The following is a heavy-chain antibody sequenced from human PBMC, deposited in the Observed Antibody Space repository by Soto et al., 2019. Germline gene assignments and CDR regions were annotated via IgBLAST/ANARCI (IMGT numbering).Heavy chain of an antibody. D-gene: IGHD3-9*01. CDR2: IYYSGST. CDR1: GGSISSGDYY. CDR3: ARALAGVLRYFDWSPASFDY. V-gene: IGHV4-30-4*01. Sequence: SETLSLTCTVSGGSISSGDYYWSWIRQPPGKGLEWIGYIYYSGSTYYNPSLKSRVTISVDTSKNQFSLKLSSVTAADTAVYYCARALAGVLRYFDWSPASFDYWGQGTLVIVSS. J-gene: IGHJ4*02.